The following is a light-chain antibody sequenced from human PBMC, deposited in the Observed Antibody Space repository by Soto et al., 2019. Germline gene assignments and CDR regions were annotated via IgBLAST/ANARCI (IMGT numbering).Light chain of an antibody. J-gene: IGLJ2*01. CDR2: EVN. Sequence: QSVLTQPASVSGPPGQSITISCSGTSSDVGGYNYVSWYQQHPGKAPKLIIYEVNNRPSGVSNRFSASKFGNTASLTISGLQAEDEADYYCSSLTTSSTVVFGGGTKLTVL. CDR3: SSLTTSSTVV. CDR1: SSDVGGYNY. V-gene: IGLV2-14*03.